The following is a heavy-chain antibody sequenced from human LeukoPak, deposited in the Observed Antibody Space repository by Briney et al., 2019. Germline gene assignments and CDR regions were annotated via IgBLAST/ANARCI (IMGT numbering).Heavy chain of an antibody. D-gene: IGHD5-18*01. CDR2: IIPISPTA. V-gene: IGHV1-69*05. CDR3: APGRVSDTTLVTWFDP. J-gene: IGHJ5*02. Sequence: SVKVSCKASGGTFSGYAISWVRQAPGQGLEWMGGIIPISPTANYAQKFQGRLTITTDEFTTTAYMELSSLRSEDTAVYYCAPGRVSDTTLVTWFDPWGQGTLVTVSS. CDR1: GGTFSGYA.